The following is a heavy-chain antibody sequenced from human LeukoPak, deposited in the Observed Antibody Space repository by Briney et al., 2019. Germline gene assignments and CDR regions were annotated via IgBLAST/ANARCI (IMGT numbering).Heavy chain of an antibody. CDR1: GFTVCNNY. CDR2: LFSHREI. Sequence: GGPLTLPCSASGFTVCNNYMHGLPPAPGKARVWLSHLFSHREISYAVSVKGRFTISRENSKNTLYLQRNGLRVEERAVYYCARDPSAVSINTYAWGPGTLVTVSS. D-gene: IGHD2-8*01. J-gene: IGHJ4*02. CDR3: ARDPSAVSINTYA. V-gene: IGHV3-66*01.